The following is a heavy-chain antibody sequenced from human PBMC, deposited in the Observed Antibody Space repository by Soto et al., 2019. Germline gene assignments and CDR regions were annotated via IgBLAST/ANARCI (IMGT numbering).Heavy chain of an antibody. J-gene: IGHJ6*02. V-gene: IGHV4-39*01. CDR2: IYYSGST. CDR1: GGSISSSSYY. Sequence: ETLSLTCTVSGGSISSSSYYWGWIRQPPGKGLEWIGSIYYSGSTYYNPSLKSRVTISVXXSXXXFXLXXXYXHAADPAVYYCARLTPNPQDYYGMDVWGQGTTVT. CDR3: ARLTPNPQDYYGMDV.